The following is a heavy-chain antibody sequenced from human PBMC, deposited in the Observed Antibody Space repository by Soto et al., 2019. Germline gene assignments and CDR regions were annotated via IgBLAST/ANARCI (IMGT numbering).Heavy chain of an antibody. CDR2: INPNGDTT. D-gene: IGHD2-2*01. J-gene: IGHJ4*02. V-gene: IGHV1-46*01. Sequence: ASVKVSCKASGYTFSNYYMHWVRQAPGQGLEWMGGINPNGDTTYYAQKFLGRLTVTRDTSTSTVYMELSSLRSDDTAVYYCAREWATAAKMFDYWGQGTLVTVSS. CDR3: AREWATAAKMFDY. CDR1: GYTFSNYY.